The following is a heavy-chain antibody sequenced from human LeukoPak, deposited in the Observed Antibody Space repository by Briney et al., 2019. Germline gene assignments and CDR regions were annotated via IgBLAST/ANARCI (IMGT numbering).Heavy chain of an antibody. D-gene: IGHD3-3*01. CDR3: AKGEKDFWSGYSIPDFDY. CDR2: IRYDGSNK. Sequence: GGSLRLSCTASGFTFSSYGMHWVRQAPGKGLEWVAFIRYDGSNKYYADSVKGRFTISRDNSKNTLYLQMNSLRAEDTAVYYCAKGEKDFWSGYSIPDFDYWGQGTLVTVSS. CDR1: GFTFSSYG. J-gene: IGHJ4*02. V-gene: IGHV3-30*02.